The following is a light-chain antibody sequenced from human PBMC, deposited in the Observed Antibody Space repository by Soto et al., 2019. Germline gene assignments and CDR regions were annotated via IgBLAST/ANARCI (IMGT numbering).Light chain of an antibody. Sequence: EIVLTQSPGTLSLSPGERATLSCRASQSVSSNNLAWYQQRPGQAPRVVIYGASTRATCIPERFIGSGSGTDFTITISRLEPEEFAVYYCQQYGRSPFTFGPGTKVDIK. CDR2: GAS. CDR3: QQYGRSPFT. CDR1: QSVSSNN. J-gene: IGKJ3*01. V-gene: IGKV3-20*01.